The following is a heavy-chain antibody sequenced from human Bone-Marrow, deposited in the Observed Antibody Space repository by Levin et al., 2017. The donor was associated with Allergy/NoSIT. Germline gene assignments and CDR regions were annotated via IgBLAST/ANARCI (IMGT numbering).Heavy chain of an antibody. CDR2: IVVPTGTT. V-gene: IGHV1-58*01. CDR3: AADLNWFDP. Sequence: ASVKVSCKTSGFTSTAPAVQWVRQGRGQRLEWIGWIVVPTGTTNYAEKFQERVTISTDMSTGTVYMELRSLTSEDTAIYYCAADLNWFDPWGQGTLVTVSS. J-gene: IGHJ5*02. CDR1: GFTSTAPA.